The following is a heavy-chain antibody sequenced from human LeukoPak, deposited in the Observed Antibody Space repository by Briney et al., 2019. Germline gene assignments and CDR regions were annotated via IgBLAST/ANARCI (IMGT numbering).Heavy chain of an antibody. CDR3: ARDALGYCSSTSCLAINY. V-gene: IGHV3-30-3*01. CDR1: GFTFSSYA. Sequence: GRSLRLSCAASGFTFSSYAMHWVRQAPGKGLEWVAVISYDGSNKYYADSVKGRFTISRDSSKNTLYLQMNSLRAEDTAVYYCARDALGYCSSTSCLAINYWGQGTLVTVSS. CDR2: ISYDGSNK. D-gene: IGHD2-2*01. J-gene: IGHJ4*02.